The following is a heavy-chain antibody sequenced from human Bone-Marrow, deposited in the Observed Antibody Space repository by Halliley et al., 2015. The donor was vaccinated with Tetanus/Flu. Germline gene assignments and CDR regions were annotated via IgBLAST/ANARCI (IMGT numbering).Heavy chain of an antibody. D-gene: IGHD3-10*01. Sequence: YYADSVKGRFTISRDDAKNSLYLEMNSLRAEDTAVYYCVRALCRVYSDSAGDCVGWFGEPNYFDYWGHGTLVTVSS. CDR3: VRALCRVYSDSAGDCVGWFGEPNYFDY. J-gene: IGHJ4*01. V-gene: IGHV3-48*03.